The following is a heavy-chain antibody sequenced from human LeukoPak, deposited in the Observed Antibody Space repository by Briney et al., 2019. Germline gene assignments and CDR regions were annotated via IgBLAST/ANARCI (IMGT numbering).Heavy chain of an antibody. CDR1: GGSISSSSYY. CDR3: ARRRWYCSGGSCYLWNLGGLAFDP. CDR2: IYYSGST. Sequence: NPSETLSLTCTVSGGSISSSSYYWGWIRQPPWKGLEWIGSIYYSGSTYYNPSLKSRVTISVDTSKNQFSLKLSSVTAADTAVYYCARRRWYCSGGSCYLWNLGGLAFDPWGQGTLVTVYS. V-gene: IGHV4-39*01. D-gene: IGHD2-15*01. J-gene: IGHJ5*02.